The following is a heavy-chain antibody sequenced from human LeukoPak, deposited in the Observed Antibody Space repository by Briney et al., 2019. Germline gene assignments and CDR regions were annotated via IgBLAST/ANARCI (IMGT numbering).Heavy chain of an antibody. CDR3: ARGPLQAAAGTADYYYMDV. CDR1: GDTFSSYA. CDR2: IIPIFGTA. Sequence: GSSVKVSCKASGDTFSSYAISWVRQAPGQGLEWMGGIIPIFGTANYAQKFQGRVTITADESTSTAYMELSSLRSEDTAVYYCARGPLQAAAGTADYYYMDVWGKGTTVTVSS. D-gene: IGHD6-13*01. V-gene: IGHV1-69*01. J-gene: IGHJ6*03.